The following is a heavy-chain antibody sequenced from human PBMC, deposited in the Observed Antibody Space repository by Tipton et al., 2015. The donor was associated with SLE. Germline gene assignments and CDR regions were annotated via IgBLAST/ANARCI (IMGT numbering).Heavy chain of an antibody. Sequence: LSLTCAASGFTFDDYDMSWVRQAPGKGLEWVSGINWNGGNTGYADSVKGRFTISRDNAKNSLYLQMNTLRVEDTALYHCARRLYYYESSGSGFDYWGQGTRVTVSS. J-gene: IGHJ4*02. V-gene: IGHV3-20*01. CDR1: GFTFDDYD. CDR3: ARRLYYYESSGSGFDY. D-gene: IGHD3-22*01. CDR2: INWNGGNT.